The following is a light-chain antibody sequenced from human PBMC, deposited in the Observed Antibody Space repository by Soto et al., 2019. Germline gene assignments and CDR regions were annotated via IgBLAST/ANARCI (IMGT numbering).Light chain of an antibody. CDR2: EVI. CDR1: RRDIGDSNY. V-gene: IGLV2-8*01. Sequence: QSVLTQPPSASGSPGQSVTISCTGSRRDIGDSNYVSWYQQHPRKAPKLIISEVINRPSGVPDRFSASKSGNTASLTISGRQAEDEADYYCASKAGRSRPVVFGGGTKLTVL. CDR3: ASKAGRSRPVV. J-gene: IGLJ2*01.